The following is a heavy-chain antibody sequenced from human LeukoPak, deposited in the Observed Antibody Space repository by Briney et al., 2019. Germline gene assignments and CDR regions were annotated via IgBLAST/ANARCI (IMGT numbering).Heavy chain of an antibody. CDR2: IYYSGST. Sequence: PSETLSLTCTVSGGSISSSSYYWGWIRQPPGKGLEWIGSIYYSGSTYYNPSLKSRVTISVDTSKNQFSLKLSSVTAADTAVYYCARGANRVDYWGQGTLVTVSS. CDR1: GGSISSSSYY. V-gene: IGHV4-39*01. J-gene: IGHJ4*02. CDR3: ARGANRVDY. D-gene: IGHD7-27*01.